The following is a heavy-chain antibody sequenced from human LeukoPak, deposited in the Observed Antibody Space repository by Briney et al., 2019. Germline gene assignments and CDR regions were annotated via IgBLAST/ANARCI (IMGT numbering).Heavy chain of an antibody. Sequence: GGSLRLPCAASGFTFSSYSMNWVRRAPGRGLEWVSWISTSSSYIFYADSVKGRFPGTRDNARNSQLLAMNSLRAEAAAVYYCARDSGHWNYFDPWGQGTLVTVSS. J-gene: IGHJ5*02. CDR2: ISTSSSYI. CDR3: ARDSGHWNYFDP. CDR1: GFTFSSYS. V-gene: IGHV3-21*01. D-gene: IGHD1-7*01.